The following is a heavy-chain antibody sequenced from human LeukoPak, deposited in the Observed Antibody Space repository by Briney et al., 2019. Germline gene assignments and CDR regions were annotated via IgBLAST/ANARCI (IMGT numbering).Heavy chain of an antibody. CDR2: ITHSGST. CDR1: GGSFSGYY. V-gene: IGHV4-34*01. D-gene: IGHD6-13*01. CDR3: ARALGYSSSWYGDYYYYMDV. Sequence: SETLSLTCAAYGGSFSGYYWSWIRQPPGKGLEWIGEITHSGSTNYNPSLKSRVTISVDTSKNQFSLKLSSVTAADTAVYYCARALGYSSSWYGDYYYYMDVWGKGTTVTVSS. J-gene: IGHJ6*03.